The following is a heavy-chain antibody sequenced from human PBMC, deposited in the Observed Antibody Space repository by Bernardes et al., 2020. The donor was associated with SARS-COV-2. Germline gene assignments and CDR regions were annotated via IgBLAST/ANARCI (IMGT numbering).Heavy chain of an antibody. CDR1: GFTFNIYT. D-gene: IGHD3-9*01. CDR3: ARERGVLTGYSRPPAYFFDY. Sequence: VGSLSLSCAPSGFTFNIYTMNWVRQAPGKGLEWVASVSSSSGYIFYADSIKGRFTISRDNAENSLYLQMNSLRAEDTAVYYCARERGVLTGYSRPPAYFFDYWGQGTLVTVSS. J-gene: IGHJ4*02. V-gene: IGHV3-21*01. CDR2: VSSSSGYI.